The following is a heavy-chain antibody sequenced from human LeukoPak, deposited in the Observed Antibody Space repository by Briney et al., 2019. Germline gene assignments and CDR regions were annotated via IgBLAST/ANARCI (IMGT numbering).Heavy chain of an antibody. J-gene: IGHJ6*03. D-gene: IGHD3-22*01. CDR3: SRLTHSYYSDTSGYYPYYYMDV. CDR2: ISYSGNT. V-gene: IGHV4-39*02. CDR1: AGSISSCDYY. Sequence: PSETLSLTCTVSAGSISSCDYYWGWIRQSPGKGLEWIGRISYSGNTYYNPSLKSRVTISVDTSKNHFSLRLSSVTAADTAVYSSSRLTHSYYSDTSGYYPYYYMDVWGEGTTVAVSS.